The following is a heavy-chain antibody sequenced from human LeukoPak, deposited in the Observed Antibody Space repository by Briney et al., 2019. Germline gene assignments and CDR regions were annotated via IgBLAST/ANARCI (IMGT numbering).Heavy chain of an antibody. D-gene: IGHD1-26*01. CDR2: INPNSGGT. CDR1: GYTFTAYY. Sequence: AAVKVSCKASGYTFTAYYTYWGRQAPGQGLEWMGWINPNSGGTNYAQKFQGRVTMTRDTSISTAYMELSRLRSDDTDVYSCARGGQGAPLDYWGQGSLVTVSS. J-gene: IGHJ4*02. CDR3: ARGGQGAPLDY. V-gene: IGHV1-2*02.